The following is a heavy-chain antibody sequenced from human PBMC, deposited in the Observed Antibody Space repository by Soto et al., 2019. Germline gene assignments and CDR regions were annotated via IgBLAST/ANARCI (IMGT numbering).Heavy chain of an antibody. D-gene: IGHD3-16*01. CDR3: TRGARGGSNAFDI. Sequence: GGSLRLSCTASGFTFGDYAMSWFRQTPGKGLEWVGFIRNKAYGGTTEYAASVKGRFTISRDDSKSIAFLQMNSLKTEDTAVYSCTRGARGGSNAFDIWGQGTTVTVSS. CDR1: GFTFGDYA. V-gene: IGHV3-49*03. CDR2: IRNKAYGGTT. J-gene: IGHJ3*02.